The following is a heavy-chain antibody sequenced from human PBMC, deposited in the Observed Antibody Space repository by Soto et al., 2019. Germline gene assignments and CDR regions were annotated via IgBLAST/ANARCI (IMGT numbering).Heavy chain of an antibody. V-gene: IGHV4-4*07. D-gene: IGHD3-22*01. CDR3: AREDYYDSSGDNWFDP. Sequence: SETLSLTCTVSGGSISSYYWSWIRQPAGKGLEWIGRIYTSGSTNYNPSLKSRVTMSVDTSKNQFSLKLSSVTAADTAVYYCAREDYYDSSGDNWFDPWGQGTLVTVSS. CDR1: GGSISSYY. J-gene: IGHJ5*02. CDR2: IYTSGST.